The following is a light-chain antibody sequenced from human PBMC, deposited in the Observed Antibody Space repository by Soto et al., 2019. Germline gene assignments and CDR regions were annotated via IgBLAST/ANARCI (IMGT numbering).Light chain of an antibody. V-gene: IGKV3-11*01. CDR1: QSVSNS. J-gene: IGKJ5*01. Sequence: EIVLTQSPATLSLSPGERVTLSCRASQSVSNSLAWYQQKPGQPPRLLIYDVSNRATGIPARFSGSGSGTDFPLTITSLEPEDFAVYFCHQRYNWPRVTFGQGTQLEIK. CDR3: HQRYNWPRVT. CDR2: DVS.